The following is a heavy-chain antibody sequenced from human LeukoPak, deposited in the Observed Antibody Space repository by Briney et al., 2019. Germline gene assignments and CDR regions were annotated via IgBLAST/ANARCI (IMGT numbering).Heavy chain of an antibody. CDR1: GVSSSRFY. D-gene: IGHD6-19*01. Sequence: PSETLSLTCTTSGVSSSRFYWSWVRQPPGKGLEWIGNIYSGVPTYFNPSLKSRVIISVDTSKNQFSLNLTSVTAADTAMYYCVQTIGWPGFDYWGQGILVTVSS. CDR3: VQTIGWPGFDY. CDR2: IYSGVPT. V-gene: IGHV4-4*09. J-gene: IGHJ4*02.